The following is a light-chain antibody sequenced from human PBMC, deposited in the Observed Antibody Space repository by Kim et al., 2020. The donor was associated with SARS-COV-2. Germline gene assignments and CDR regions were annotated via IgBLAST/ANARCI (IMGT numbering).Light chain of an antibody. V-gene: IGLV3-1*01. Sequence: SQGQTASITCHGDTLGTGYASWYQQKTGQSPVLVIYQNFKRPSGIPERFSGSNSGNTATLTIRGTQTVDEAGYYCQAWDTNTGVVFGGRTQLTVL. J-gene: IGLJ3*02. CDR1: TLGTGY. CDR3: QAWDTNTGVV. CDR2: QNF.